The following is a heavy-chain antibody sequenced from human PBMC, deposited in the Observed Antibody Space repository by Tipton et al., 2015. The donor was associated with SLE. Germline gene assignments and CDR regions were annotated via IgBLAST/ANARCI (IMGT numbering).Heavy chain of an antibody. J-gene: IGHJ4*02. Sequence: SLRLSCAASGFTFSSYAMSWVRQAPGKGLEWVSAISGSGGSTYYADSVKGRFTISRDNSKNTLYLQMNSLRAEDTAVYYCAKDHNYSSGWSWGGQGTLVTVSS. D-gene: IGHD6-19*01. CDR3: AKDHNYSSGWSW. CDR1: GFTFSSYA. CDR2: ISGSGGST. V-gene: IGHV3-23*01.